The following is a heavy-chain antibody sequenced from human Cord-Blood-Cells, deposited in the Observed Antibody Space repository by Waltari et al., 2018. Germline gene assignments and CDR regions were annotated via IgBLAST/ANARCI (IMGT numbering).Heavy chain of an antibody. D-gene: IGHD6-25*01. V-gene: IGHV3-7*05. J-gene: IGHJ5*02. Sequence: EVQLVESGGGLVQPGGSLRLSCAASGFTFSSYCMSWVRQAPGKGLEWVANIKQDGSEKYYVDSVKGRFTISRDNAKNSLYLQMNSLRAEDTAVYYCARTSAKGPFDPWGQGTLVTVSS. CDR1: GFTFSSYC. CDR3: ARTSAKGPFDP. CDR2: IKQDGSEK.